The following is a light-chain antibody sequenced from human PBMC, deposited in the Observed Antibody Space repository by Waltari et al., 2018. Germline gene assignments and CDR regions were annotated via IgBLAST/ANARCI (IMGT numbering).Light chain of an antibody. V-gene: IGKV2-24*01. J-gene: IGKJ1*01. CDR1: QSLVPSDGTTY. CDR2: TMS. Sequence: DIVMTQTPLSSPVTLGQPASISCRASQSLVPSDGTTYLSWLHQRPGQPPRTLLYTMSHPFSGVPDRFSGSGAGTDFTLKISRVEAEDVGTYYCMQATQLPWTFGQGTKVEIK. CDR3: MQATQLPWT.